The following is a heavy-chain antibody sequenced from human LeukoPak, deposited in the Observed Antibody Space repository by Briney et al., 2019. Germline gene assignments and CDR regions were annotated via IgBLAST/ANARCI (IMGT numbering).Heavy chain of an antibody. J-gene: IGHJ4*02. Sequence: SETPSLTCAVYGGSFSGYYWSWIRQPPGKGLEWIGEINHSGSTNYNPSLKSRVTISVDTSKNQFSLKLSSVTAADTALYYCARDGDYVDYWGQGTLVTVSS. CDR3: ARDGDYVDY. CDR2: INHSGST. D-gene: IGHD4-17*01. V-gene: IGHV4-34*01. CDR1: GGSFSGYY.